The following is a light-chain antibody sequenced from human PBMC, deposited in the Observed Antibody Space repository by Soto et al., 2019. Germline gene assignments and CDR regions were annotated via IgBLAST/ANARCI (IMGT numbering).Light chain of an antibody. J-gene: IGKJ1*01. V-gene: IGKV1-5*01. CDR3: QHYKSYSWT. CDR2: DAS. CDR1: QSISSW. Sequence: DIQMTQSPSTLSASAGDRVTITCRASQSISSWLAWYQQKPGKAPKLLIYDASSLESGVPSRFSGSGSGTEFTLTISSLQPNDFATYYCQHYKSYSWTFGQGTKV.